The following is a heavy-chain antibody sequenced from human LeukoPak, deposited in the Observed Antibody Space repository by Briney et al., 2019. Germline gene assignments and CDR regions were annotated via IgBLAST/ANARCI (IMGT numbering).Heavy chain of an antibody. CDR3: ARGRADYYDSSGYFDAFDI. CDR1: GYTFTSYA. D-gene: IGHD3-22*01. CDR2: INTNTGNP. J-gene: IGHJ3*02. V-gene: IGHV7-4-1*02. Sequence: GASVKVSCKASGYTFTSYAMNWVRQAPGQGLEWMGWINTNTGNPTYAQGFTGRFVFSLDTSVSTAYLQISSLKAEDTAVYYCARGRADYYDSSGYFDAFDIWGQGTMVTVSS.